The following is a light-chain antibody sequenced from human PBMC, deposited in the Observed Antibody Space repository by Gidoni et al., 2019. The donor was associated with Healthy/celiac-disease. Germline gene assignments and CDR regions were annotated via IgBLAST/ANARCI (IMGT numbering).Light chain of an antibody. J-gene: IGKJ4*01. CDR1: PSLLHSNGYNY. V-gene: IGKV2-28*01. CDR3: MQALQTPT. Sequence: DLVVTKSPLTRPVTPGEPASISCSSSPSLLHSNGYNYLDWYLQKQGQSPQLLIYLGSNRASGVPARFSGSGSGTDFTLQISRVEADDVWVYYCMQALQTPTFGGGTKVEIK. CDR2: LGS.